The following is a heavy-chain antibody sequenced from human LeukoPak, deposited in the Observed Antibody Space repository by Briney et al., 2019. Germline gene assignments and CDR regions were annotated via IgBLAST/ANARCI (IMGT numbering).Heavy chain of an antibody. Sequence: SETLSLTCTVSGGSISSYYWSWVRQPAGKGLEWIGRIYTSGSTNYNPSLKSRVTISVDKSKNQFSLKLSSVTAADTAVYYCARRPAGIAARPFDYWGQGTLVTVSS. CDR1: GGSISSYY. D-gene: IGHD6-13*01. V-gene: IGHV4-4*07. CDR2: IYTSGST. CDR3: ARRPAGIAARPFDY. J-gene: IGHJ4*02.